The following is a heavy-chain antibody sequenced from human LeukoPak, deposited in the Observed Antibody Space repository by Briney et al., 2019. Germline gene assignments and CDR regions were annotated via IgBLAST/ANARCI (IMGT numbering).Heavy chain of an antibody. CDR1: GFTFSKYW. Sequence: PGGSLRLSCAASGFTFSKYWLHWVRQPPGRGLVWLARINPDDKSTSYADSVKGRFTISIDDAKETLLPQMNSLTAEDTAVYYCLTIVETPIDAFDIWGQGAMVTVSS. CDR2: INPDDKST. D-gene: IGHD4-23*01. CDR3: LTIVETPIDAFDI. J-gene: IGHJ3*02. V-gene: IGHV3-74*01.